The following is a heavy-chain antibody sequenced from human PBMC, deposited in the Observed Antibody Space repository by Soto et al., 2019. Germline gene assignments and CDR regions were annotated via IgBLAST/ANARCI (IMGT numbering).Heavy chain of an antibody. CDR2: ISGSGGST. CDR1: GFTFSSYA. D-gene: IGHD3-22*01. Sequence: GGSLRLSCAASGFTFSSYAMSWVRQAPGKGLEWVSAISGSGGSTYYADSVKGRFTISRDNSKNTLYLQMNSLRAEDTAVYYCAKDLYAMIVVPSNYFDYWGQGTLVTVSS. CDR3: AKDLYAMIVVPSNYFDY. J-gene: IGHJ4*02. V-gene: IGHV3-23*01.